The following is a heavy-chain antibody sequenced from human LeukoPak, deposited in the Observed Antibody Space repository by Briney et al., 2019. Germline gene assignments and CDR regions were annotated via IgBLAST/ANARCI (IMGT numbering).Heavy chain of an antibody. CDR1: GGSFSGYY. Sequence: SETPSLTCAVYGGSFSGYYWSWIRQPPGKGLEWIGEINHSGSTNYNPFLKSRVTISVDSSKNQFSLKLSSVTAADTAVYYCARVPTDSSSWYPYYYYYYGMDVWGQGTTVTVSS. V-gene: IGHV4-34*01. CDR3: ARVPTDSSSWYPYYYYYYGMDV. D-gene: IGHD6-13*01. CDR2: INHSGST. J-gene: IGHJ6*02.